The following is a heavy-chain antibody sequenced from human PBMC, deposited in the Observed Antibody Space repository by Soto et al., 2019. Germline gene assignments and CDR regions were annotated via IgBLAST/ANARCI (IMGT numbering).Heavy chain of an antibody. D-gene: IGHD1-26*01. CDR2: ISGSGDKT. J-gene: IGHJ4*02. Sequence: PGGSLRLSCKASGFTFRSYAMSWVRHTPGKGLEWVSSISGSGDKTYYADSVKGRFTFSRDNSKNTLYLQMNSLRVEDTAVYYCTRGPRADSSGTGAHWGQGTPVTVSS. CDR3: TRGPRADSSGTGAH. V-gene: IGHV3-23*01. CDR1: GFTFRSYA.